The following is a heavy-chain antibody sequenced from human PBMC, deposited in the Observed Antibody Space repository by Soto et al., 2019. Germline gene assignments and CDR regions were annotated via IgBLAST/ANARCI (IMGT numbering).Heavy chain of an antibody. CDR1: GFTFSDYY. V-gene: IGHV3-11*01. CDR2: ISSSGSTI. Sequence: GGSLRLSCAASGFTFSDYYMSWIRQAPGKGLEWVSYISSSGSTIYYADSVKGRFTISRDNAKNSLYLQMNSLRAEDTAVYYCARERTYYYGSGSYPGDFDYWGQGTLVTVSS. J-gene: IGHJ4*02. D-gene: IGHD3-10*01. CDR3: ARERTYYYGSGSYPGDFDY.